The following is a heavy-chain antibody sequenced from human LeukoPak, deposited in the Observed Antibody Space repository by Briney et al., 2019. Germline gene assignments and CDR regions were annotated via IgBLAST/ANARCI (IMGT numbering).Heavy chain of an antibody. Sequence: QPGGSLRLSCVDSGFAFTKAWITWVRQAPGKGLEWVGRIKSKANGGTTDYAAPVKGRFTISRGDSKNMLYLQMNSLITEDTAVYYCTANTAVGTWDIFDYWGQGTLVTVSS. J-gene: IGHJ4*02. D-gene: IGHD6-13*01. CDR3: TANTAVGTWDIFDY. CDR1: GFAFTKAW. V-gene: IGHV3-15*03. CDR2: IKSKANGGTT.